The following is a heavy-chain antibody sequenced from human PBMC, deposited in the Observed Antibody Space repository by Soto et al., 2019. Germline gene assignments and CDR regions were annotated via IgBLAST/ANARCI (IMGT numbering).Heavy chain of an antibody. D-gene: IGHD3-10*01. J-gene: IGHJ4*02. CDR3: ARESYYGSGATVVGY. CDR1: GGSISSSSYH. CDR2: IYYSGST. Sequence: PSETLSLTCTVSGGSISSSSYHWGWIRQPPGKGLEWIGSIYYSGSTYYNPSLKSRVTVSVDTSKNQFSLKLNSVTAADTAVYYCARESYYGSGATVVGYWGLGTLVTVSS. V-gene: IGHV4-39*07.